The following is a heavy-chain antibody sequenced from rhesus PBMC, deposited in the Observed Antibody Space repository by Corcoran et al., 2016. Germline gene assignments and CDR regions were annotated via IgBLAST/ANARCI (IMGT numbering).Heavy chain of an antibody. D-gene: IGHD6-25*01. CDR2: VNGNTGDS. CDR1: GGSFTPYW. Sequence: QVQLQESGPALVKPSETLSLTCAVSGGSFTPYWWTWIRQSPGKGLEWIGEVNGNTGDSNYNPSLKSRVTISKDASTNQVSLALISVTAADTAVYYCAKYGGGSWTPVFDYWGQGVLVTVSS. V-gene: IGHV4-80*01. J-gene: IGHJ4*01. CDR3: AKYGGGSWTPVFDY.